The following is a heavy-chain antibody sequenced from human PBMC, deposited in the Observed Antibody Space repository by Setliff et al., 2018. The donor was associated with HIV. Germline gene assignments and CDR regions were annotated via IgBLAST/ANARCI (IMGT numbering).Heavy chain of an antibody. CDR2: IDNRGGT. D-gene: IGHD5-12*01. CDR1: GGPFTNHG. J-gene: IGHJ4*02. Sequence: PSETLSLTCAAYGGPFTNHGWNWIRQSPGKGLEWIGEIDNRGGTNYNPSLKSRLTMSVDKYKNQFYLKLSSVTAEDTAVYYYATDGIGGWLRPMPDYWGQGTQVTVSS. CDR3: ATDGIGGWLRPMPDY. V-gene: IGHV4-34*10.